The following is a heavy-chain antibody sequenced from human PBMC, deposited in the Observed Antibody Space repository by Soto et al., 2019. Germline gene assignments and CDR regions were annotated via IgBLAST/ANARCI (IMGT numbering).Heavy chain of an antibody. CDR3: ATYTSLDY. J-gene: IGHJ4*02. CDR1: GFTVSNNY. V-gene: IGHV3-53*02. D-gene: IGHD2-2*02. Sequence: EVQLVETGGGLIQPGGSLRLSCAASGFTVSNNYMSWVRQAPGQGLEWVSLIYSGGSTFYADSVKGRFTISRDNSKNTLFPQMNSLRAEDTAVYFCATYTSLDYWGQGTLVTVSS. CDR2: IYSGGST.